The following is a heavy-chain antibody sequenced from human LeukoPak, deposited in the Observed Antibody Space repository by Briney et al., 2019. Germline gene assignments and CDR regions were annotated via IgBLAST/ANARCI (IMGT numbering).Heavy chain of an antibody. CDR2: ISSSSNMM. CDR1: GLTFSNYE. CDR3: ATASGGWYRYYFDS. Sequence: PGGSLRLSCAASGLTFSNYEMIWVRQSPGKGLECLSYISSSSNMMFYAESVKGRFTISRDNAKNSLYLQMNSLGAEDTAIYYCATASGGWYRYYFDSWGQGILVTVSS. V-gene: IGHV3-48*03. J-gene: IGHJ4*02. D-gene: IGHD6-13*01.